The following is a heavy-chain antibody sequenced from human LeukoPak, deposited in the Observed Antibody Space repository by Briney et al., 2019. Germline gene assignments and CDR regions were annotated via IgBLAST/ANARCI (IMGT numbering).Heavy chain of an antibody. CDR2: IYYSGST. CDR3: ARESTGSSWYDDY. J-gene: IGHJ4*02. CDR1: GGSISSGGYY. D-gene: IGHD6-13*01. Sequence: SQTLSLTCTVSGGSISSGGYYWSWIRQHPGKGLEWIGYIYYSGSTYYNPSLMSRVTISVDTSKNQFSLKLSSVTAADTAVYYCARESTGSSWYDDYWGQGTLVTVSS. V-gene: IGHV4-31*03.